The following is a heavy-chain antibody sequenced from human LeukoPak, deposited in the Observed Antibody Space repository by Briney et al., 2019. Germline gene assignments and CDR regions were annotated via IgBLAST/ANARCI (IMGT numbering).Heavy chain of an antibody. CDR1: GGSISSYY. CDR2: IYYSGST. Sequence: SETLSLTCTVSGGSISSYYWSWVRQPPGKGLEWIGYIYYSGSTNYNPSLKSRLTISLDTSKRQFSQKLSSVTAADTAVYYCVAYGGFRAFDIWGQGAMVAVS. J-gene: IGHJ3*02. V-gene: IGHV4-59*08. D-gene: IGHD4-17*01. CDR3: VAYGGFRAFDI.